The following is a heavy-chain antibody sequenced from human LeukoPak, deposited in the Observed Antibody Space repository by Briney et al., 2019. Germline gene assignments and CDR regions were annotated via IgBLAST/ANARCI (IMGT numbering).Heavy chain of an antibody. CDR2: IYTSGSS. V-gene: IGHV4-61*02. J-gene: IGHJ3*02. D-gene: IGHD4-23*01. Sequence: SETLSLTCTVSGGSISSANSYWNWIRQPAGKGLEWIGRIYTSGSSNYNPSLKSRVTISVDTSKNQFSLKLSSVTAADTAVYYCARDYGGNPGAFDIWGQGTMVTVSS. CDR1: GGSISSANSY. CDR3: ARDYGGNPGAFDI.